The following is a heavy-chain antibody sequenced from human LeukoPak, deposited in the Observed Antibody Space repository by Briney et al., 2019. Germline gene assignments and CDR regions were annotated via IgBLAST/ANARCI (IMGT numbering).Heavy chain of an antibody. Sequence: PGGSLRLSCAASGFTFSSYAMHWVRQAPGKGLEWVAVIPYDGSNKYYADSVKGRFTISRDNSKNTLYLQMNSLRAEDTAVYYCARALRAGPIAAAGLYFDYWGQGTLVTVSS. CDR1: GFTFSSYA. CDR3: ARALRAGPIAAAGLYFDY. J-gene: IGHJ4*02. D-gene: IGHD6-13*01. CDR2: IPYDGSNK. V-gene: IGHV3-30-3*01.